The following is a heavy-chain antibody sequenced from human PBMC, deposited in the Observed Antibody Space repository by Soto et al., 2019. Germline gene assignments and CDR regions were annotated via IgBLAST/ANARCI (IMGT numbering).Heavy chain of an antibody. J-gene: IGHJ3*02. CDR3: ATAKVYDFCSGYVAFDI. CDR1: GYTLTELS. CDR2: FDPEDGET. D-gene: IGHD3-3*01. Sequence: ASVKVSCKVSGYTLTELSMHWVRQAPGKGLEWMGGFDPEDGETIYAQKFQGRVTMTVDTSTDTAYMELSSLRSEDTAVYYCATAKVYDFCSGYVAFDIWAQGTMVTVSS. V-gene: IGHV1-24*01.